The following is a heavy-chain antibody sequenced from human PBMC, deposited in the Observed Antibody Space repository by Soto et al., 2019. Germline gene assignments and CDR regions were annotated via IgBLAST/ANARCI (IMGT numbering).Heavy chain of an antibody. Sequence: QVQLVQSGAEVKNSGASVKVSCKASGYTFTSYGFSWVRQAPGQGLEWMGWISASNGNTNYAQKLQGRVTMSTDTSTGTAYMELRSLRSDDTATYYCARDSVRHCRDGVCYQGYYYGMDVWGQGTTVTVSS. V-gene: IGHV1-18*01. CDR3: ARDSVRHCRDGVCYQGYYYGMDV. CDR1: GYTFTSYG. J-gene: IGHJ6*02. CDR2: ISASNGNT. D-gene: IGHD2-8*02.